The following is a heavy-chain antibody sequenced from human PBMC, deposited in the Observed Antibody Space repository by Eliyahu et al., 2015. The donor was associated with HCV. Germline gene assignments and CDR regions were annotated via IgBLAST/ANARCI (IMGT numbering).Heavy chain of an antibody. CDR2: IIPYFPTT. D-gene: IGHD1-1*01. Sequence: QVQLVQSGAELKRPGSSVKVSCMASGGPFSTXAVSWGRQAPGQGLEWMGGIIPYFPTTNYAQXFQGRVTITADESTSTVYMELSSLRSEDTAVYXCASQLEPTYHYGLDVWGQGTTVTVSS. CDR3: ASQLEPTYHYGLDV. V-gene: IGHV1-69*01. CDR1: GGPFSTXA. J-gene: IGHJ6*02.